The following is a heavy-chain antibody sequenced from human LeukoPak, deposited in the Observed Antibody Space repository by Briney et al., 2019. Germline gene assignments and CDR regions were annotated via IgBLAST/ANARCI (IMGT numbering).Heavy chain of an antibody. J-gene: IGHJ4*02. Sequence: PGGSLRLSCAASGFTFSDYWMHWVRQAPGKGLVWVSRINTDGTSTKYADSVKGRFTISRDNARNTVYLQMNSLRAEDTAVYYCARARYSYTGIIDYWGQGILVTVSS. CDR1: GFTFSDYW. CDR3: ARARYSYTGIIDY. V-gene: IGHV3-74*01. CDR2: INTDGTST. D-gene: IGHD5-18*01.